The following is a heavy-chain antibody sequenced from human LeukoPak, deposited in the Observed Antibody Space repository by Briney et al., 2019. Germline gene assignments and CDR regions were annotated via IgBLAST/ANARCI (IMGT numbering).Heavy chain of an antibody. CDR2: IYYSGST. J-gene: IGHJ6*03. CDR1: GGFISTYY. Sequence: KSSETLSLTCTVSGGFISTYYWSWIRQPPGKGLEWIGYIYYSGSTNYNPSLKSRVTISVDTSKNQFSLKLSSVTAADTAVYYCARRLYYYYYYMDVWGKGTTVTISS. V-gene: IGHV4-59*12. CDR3: ARRLYYYYYYMDV.